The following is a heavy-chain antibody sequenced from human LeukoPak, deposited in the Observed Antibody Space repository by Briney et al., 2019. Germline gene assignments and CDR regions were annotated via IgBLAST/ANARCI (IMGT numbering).Heavy chain of an antibody. D-gene: IGHD3-9*01. Sequence: SGGSLRLSCAASGFTFSSYSMNWVRQAPGKGLEWVSSISRSSSYIYYADSVKGRFTISRDDAKNSLYLQMNSLRAEDTAIYYCAKVPRQHDNWFDPWGQGTLVTVSS. CDR2: ISRSSSYI. CDR3: AKVPRQHDNWFDP. V-gene: IGHV3-21*01. J-gene: IGHJ5*02. CDR1: GFTFSSYS.